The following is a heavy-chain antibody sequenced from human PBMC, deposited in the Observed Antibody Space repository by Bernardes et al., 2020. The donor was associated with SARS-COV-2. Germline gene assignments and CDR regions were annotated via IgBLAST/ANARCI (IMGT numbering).Heavy chain of an antibody. CDR3: ASALLWFGELLR. D-gene: IGHD3-10*01. V-gene: IGHV3-30-3*01. CDR1: GFTFSSYA. Sequence: GSLRLSCAASGFTFSSYAMHWVRQAPGKGLEWVAVISYDGSNKYYADSVKGRFTISRDNSKNTLYLQMNSLRAEDTAVYYCASALLWFGELLRWGQGTLVTVSS. J-gene: IGHJ4*02. CDR2: ISYDGSNK.